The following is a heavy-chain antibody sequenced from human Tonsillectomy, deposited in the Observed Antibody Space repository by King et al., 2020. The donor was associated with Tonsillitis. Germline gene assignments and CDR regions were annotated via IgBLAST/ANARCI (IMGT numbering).Heavy chain of an antibody. CDR1: GFTFNSYS. D-gene: IGHD3-22*01. V-gene: IGHV3-21*01. CDR2: ISSSSDYI. CDR3: ARGFSYSGYYMWWVFDQ. Sequence: VQLVESGGGLVKPGGSLRLSCAASGFTFNSYSMNWVRQAPGKGLEWVSSISSSSDYIYYTDSVKGRFTISRDNAKNSLYLQMNSLRAEDTAVYYCARGFSYSGYYMWWVFDQWGQGTLVTVSA. J-gene: IGHJ4*02.